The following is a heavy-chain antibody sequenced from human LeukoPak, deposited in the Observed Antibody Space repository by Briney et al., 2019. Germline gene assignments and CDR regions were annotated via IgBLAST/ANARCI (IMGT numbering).Heavy chain of an antibody. J-gene: IGHJ4*02. CDR2: IDPGDSFT. D-gene: IGHD2-8*02. Sequence: SGESLKISCKGSGYSFSSYWISWVRQMPGKGLEWMGRIDPGDSFTKYRPSLEGRVTISADKSLSTVYLQWSSLKASDTAIYYCARDGGGVSSWVSHWGQGTLVTVSS. CDR1: GYSFSSYW. V-gene: IGHV5-10-1*01. CDR3: ARDGGGVSSWVSH.